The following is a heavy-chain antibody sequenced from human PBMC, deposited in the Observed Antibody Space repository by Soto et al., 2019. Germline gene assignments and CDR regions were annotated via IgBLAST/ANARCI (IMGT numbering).Heavy chain of an antibody. Sequence: QVQLVQSGAEVKKPGSSVKVSCKASGGTFSRHPISWVRQVSGQGLEWMGGIIPFSNIITYAQKFQGRVTISADESTTTAYLEVCSLRSDDTAVYFCTREGYKYGRPANFDSWGQGTLVTVSS. CDR1: GGTFSRHP. CDR3: TREGYKYGRPANFDS. V-gene: IGHV1-69*01. J-gene: IGHJ4*02. CDR2: IIPFSNII. D-gene: IGHD5-18*01.